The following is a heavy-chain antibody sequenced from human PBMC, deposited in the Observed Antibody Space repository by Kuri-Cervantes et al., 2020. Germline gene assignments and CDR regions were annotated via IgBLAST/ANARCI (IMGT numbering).Heavy chain of an antibody. CDR3: ARGGDYFDY. CDR1: GFTFSSYW. J-gene: IGHJ4*02. V-gene: IGHV3-7*01. CDR2: IKQDGSEK. Sequence: GGSLRLSCAAPGFTFSSYWMSWVRQALGKGLEWVANIKQDGSEKYYVDSVKGRFTISRDNAKNSLYLQMNSLRAEDTAVYYCARGGDYFDYWGQGTLVTVSS.